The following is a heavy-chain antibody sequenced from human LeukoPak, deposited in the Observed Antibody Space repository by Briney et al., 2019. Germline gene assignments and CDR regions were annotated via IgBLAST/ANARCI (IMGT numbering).Heavy chain of an antibody. Sequence: GKSLRLSCTASGFSFYTFGMHWVRQTPGKGLEWVAVIWHDGSNKYYADSVKGRFTISRDNSKNTVYVQMNSLRVEDTAVYYCARGLSDGYCRGGTCPDFDYWGLGSLVTVSS. CDR2: IWHDGSNK. V-gene: IGHV3-33*01. J-gene: IGHJ4*02. CDR3: ARGLSDGYCRGGTCPDFDY. D-gene: IGHD2-15*01. CDR1: GFSFYTFG.